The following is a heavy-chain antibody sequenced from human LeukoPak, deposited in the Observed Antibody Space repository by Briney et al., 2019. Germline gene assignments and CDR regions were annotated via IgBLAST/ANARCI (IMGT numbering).Heavy chain of an antibody. D-gene: IGHD3-10*01. Sequence: ASVKVSCKASVYTFTGYYMHWVRQAPGQGLEWMGWINPNSGGTNYAQKFQGRVTVTRDTSISTAYMELSRLRSDDTAVYYCAREGRAYGSGRYNDYYYYYYMDVWGKGTTVTVSS. CDR1: VYTFTGYY. CDR2: INPNSGGT. J-gene: IGHJ6*03. V-gene: IGHV1-2*02. CDR3: AREGRAYGSGRYNDYYYYYYMDV.